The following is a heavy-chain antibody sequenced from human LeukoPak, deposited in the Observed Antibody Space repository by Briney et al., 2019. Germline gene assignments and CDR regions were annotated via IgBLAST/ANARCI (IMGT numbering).Heavy chain of an antibody. Sequence: PGGSLRLSCAASGFTFSSYAMTWVRQAPGKGLEWVSGIYAGGENTYYADSVKGRFTISRDNSKNTLYLQMNSLRGEDTAIYYCVRGLRELPYWGQGTLVTVSS. CDR3: VRGLRELPY. CDR2: IYAGGENT. CDR1: GFTFSSYA. J-gene: IGHJ4*02. V-gene: IGHV3-23*01. D-gene: IGHD1-26*01.